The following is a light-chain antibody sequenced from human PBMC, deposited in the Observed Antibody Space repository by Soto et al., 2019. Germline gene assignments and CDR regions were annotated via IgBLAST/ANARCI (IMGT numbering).Light chain of an antibody. CDR1: QSVNSK. J-gene: IGKJ1*01. CDR2: GAS. CDR3: QQSYSTPRT. V-gene: IGKV3-15*01. Sequence: EIGMTQSPATLSVSPGERATLSCGASQSVNSKLAWYQQKPGRAPRLLIYGASTRATGIPARFSGSGSETAFTLTISGLQPEDFATYYCQQSYSTPRTFGQGTKVDIK.